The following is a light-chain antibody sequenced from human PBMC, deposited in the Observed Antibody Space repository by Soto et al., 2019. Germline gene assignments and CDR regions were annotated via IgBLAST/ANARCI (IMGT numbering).Light chain of an antibody. Sequence: EIVLTQSPGTLSLSPGEGATLSCRASQAIRSTSLVWFQKKPGQSPRVLIYDVSNRATGIPTRFSGSGSGTDFTLTISSLEPEDFAVYYCQQRSNWPRTFGQGTKVEIK. CDR1: QAIRSTS. J-gene: IGKJ1*01. CDR2: DVS. V-gene: IGKV3-11*01. CDR3: QQRSNWPRT.